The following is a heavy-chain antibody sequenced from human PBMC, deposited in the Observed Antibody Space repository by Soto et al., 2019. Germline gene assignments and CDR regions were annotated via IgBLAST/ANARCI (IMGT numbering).Heavy chain of an antibody. CDR3: ARYIHQDYYDSSGYYPAPYNWFDP. CDR2: MNPNSGNT. Sequence: ASVKVSCKASGYTFTSYDINWVRQATGQGLEWMGWMNPNSGNTGYAQKFQGRVTMTRNTSISTAYMELSSLRSEDTAVYYCARYIHQDYYDSSGYYPAPYNWFDPWGQGTLVTVS. D-gene: IGHD3-22*01. V-gene: IGHV1-8*01. J-gene: IGHJ5*02. CDR1: GYTFTSYD.